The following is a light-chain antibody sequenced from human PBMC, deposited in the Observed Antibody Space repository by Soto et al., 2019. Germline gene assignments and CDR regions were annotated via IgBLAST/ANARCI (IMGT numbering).Light chain of an antibody. V-gene: IGKV1-5*03. J-gene: IGKJ1*01. Sequence: DIQMTQSPSTLSASVGDRVSITCRASQSISRQLAWYQQKPGKAPNLLIYQASNLETGVPPRFTGSGSGTEFTLTISSLQPDDLATYYCLQDQSYWTFGQGTKVEVK. CDR2: QAS. CDR3: LQDQSYWT. CDR1: QSISRQ.